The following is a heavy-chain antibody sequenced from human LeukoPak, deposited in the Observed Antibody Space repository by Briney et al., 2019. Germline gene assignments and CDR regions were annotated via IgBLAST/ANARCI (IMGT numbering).Heavy chain of an antibody. CDR2: IYYSGST. J-gene: IGHJ5*02. CDR1: GGSISSYY. D-gene: IGHD6-13*01. V-gene: IGHV4-59*01. Sequence: SETLSLTCTVSGGSISSYYWSWIRQPPGKGLEWIGYIYYSGSTNYNPSLKSRVTISVDTSKNQFSLKLSSVTAADTAVYYCARDGRPSSWTHGWFDPWGQGTLVTASS. CDR3: ARDGRPSSWTHGWFDP.